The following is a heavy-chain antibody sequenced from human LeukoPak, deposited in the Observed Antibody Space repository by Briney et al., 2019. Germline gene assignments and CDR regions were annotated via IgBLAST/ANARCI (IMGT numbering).Heavy chain of an antibody. CDR2: ISAYNGNT. D-gene: IGHD1-26*01. J-gene: IGHJ3*02. V-gene: IGHV1-18*04. CDR3: ARGEVIDI. CDR1: GYTFAAYY. Sequence: GASVKVSCRTSGYTFAAYYIHWVRQAPGQGLEWMGWISAYNGNTNYAQKLQGRVTMTTDTSTSTAYMELRSLRSDDTAVYYCARGEVIDIWGQGTMVTVSS.